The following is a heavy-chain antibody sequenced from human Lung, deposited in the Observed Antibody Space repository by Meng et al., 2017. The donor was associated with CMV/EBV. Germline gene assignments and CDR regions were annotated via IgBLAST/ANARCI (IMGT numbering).Heavy chain of an antibody. D-gene: IGHD6-13*01. CDR2: INHSGST. J-gene: IGHJ4*02. CDR3: AKPGIAASVISKYYFDY. V-gene: IGHV4-34*01. CDR1: GGSFSGYY. Sequence: QVQLQQWGAGLLKPSETLSLTCAVYGGSFSGYYWSWIRQPPGKGLEWIGEINHSGSTNYNPSLKSRVTISVDTSKNQFSLKLSSVTAADTAVYYCAKPGIAASVISKYYFDYWGQGTLVTVSS.